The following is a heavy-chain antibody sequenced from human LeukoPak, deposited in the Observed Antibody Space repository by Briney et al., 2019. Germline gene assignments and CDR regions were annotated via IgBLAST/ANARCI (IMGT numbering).Heavy chain of an antibody. J-gene: IGHJ5*02. CDR2: IYPGDSYT. Sequence: GESLKISWKGSGYSFTSYWIGWVRQMPGKGLEGMVIIYPGDSYTRYSPSFQGQVTISADKSISNAYLQWSSLKASDTAVYYCARLTVANSKGDWFDPWGQGTLVTVSS. CDR3: ARLTVANSKGDWFDP. D-gene: IGHD4-23*01. CDR1: GYSFTSYW. V-gene: IGHV5-51*01.